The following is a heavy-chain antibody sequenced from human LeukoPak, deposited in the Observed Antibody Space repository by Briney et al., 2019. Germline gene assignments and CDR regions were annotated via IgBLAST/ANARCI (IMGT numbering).Heavy chain of an antibody. J-gene: IGHJ5*02. D-gene: IGHD1-1*01. CDR2: IYYSGSA. V-gene: IGHV4-31*03. Sequence: SETLSLTCTVSGGSISSDGYYWTWIRQRPGKGLEWIGYIYYSGSASFNPSLKSRVTISVDPSKNQFSLKVTSVTVADTAAYFCARAGKVGKHWFDPWGQGTLVTVSS. CDR1: GGSISSDGYY. CDR3: ARAGKVGKHWFDP.